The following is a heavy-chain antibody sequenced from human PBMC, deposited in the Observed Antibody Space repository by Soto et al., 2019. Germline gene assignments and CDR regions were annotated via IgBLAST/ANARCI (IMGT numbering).Heavy chain of an antibody. D-gene: IGHD3-3*01. CDR1: GGSLSGYF. CDR2: INHSGST. J-gene: IGHJ6*03. V-gene: IGHV4-34*01. Sequence: QVHLEQWGAGLLKPSETLSLTCAVYGGSLSGYFWSWVRQSPGKGLEWIGEINHSGSTNYNPSLKSRFIISADTSKHQFSLRLSSVTAADSGIYYCASYHYFDFWIGSRHYMDAWGRGTTVTVSS. CDR3: ASYHYFDFWIGSRHYMDA.